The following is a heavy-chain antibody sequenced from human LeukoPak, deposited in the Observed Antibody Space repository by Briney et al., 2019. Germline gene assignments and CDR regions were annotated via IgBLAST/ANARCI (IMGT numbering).Heavy chain of an antibody. CDR2: ISYDGSNK. Sequence: PGRPLRLSFTASGFTFSSYAMHWVRQAPGKGLEWVAVISYDGSNKYYADSVKGRFTISRDNSKNTLYLQMNSLRAEDTAVYYCARVHQEWYYYYYMDVWGKGTTVTVSS. CDR1: GFTFSSYA. J-gene: IGHJ6*03. CDR3: ARVHQEWYYYYYMDV. V-gene: IGHV3-30-3*01. D-gene: IGHD3-3*01.